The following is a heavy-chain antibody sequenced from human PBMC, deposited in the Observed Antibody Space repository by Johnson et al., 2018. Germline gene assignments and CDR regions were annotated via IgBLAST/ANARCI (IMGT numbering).Heavy chain of an antibody. CDR1: GFIFGDYG. CDR2: INWNSGGV. V-gene: IGHV3-20*04. J-gene: IGHJ6*04. CDR3: AKDIESYYGMEV. Sequence: VQLVQSGGRVVRPGGSLRLSRVGSGFIFGDYGMSWVRQAPGKGLEWISGINWNSGGVGYADSVRGRFTISRDNANNSLYLQMNSLRAEDTALYYCAKDIESYYGMEVWGKGTTVTVSS.